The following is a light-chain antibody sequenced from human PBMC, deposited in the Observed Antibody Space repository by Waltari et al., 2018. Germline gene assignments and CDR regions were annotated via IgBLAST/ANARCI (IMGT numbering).Light chain of an antibody. V-gene: IGLV1-44*01. J-gene: IGLJ2*01. CDR2: SNN. CDR3: AAWGDSLNGRV. CDR1: SSNIGGNP. Sequence: QSVLTPPPSASGTPGQRVSISCSGSSSNIGGNPVKWNQHLPGTAPKLPIYSNNQRPSGVPDRFSGSKSGTSASLAISGLQSDDEANYYCAAWGDSLNGRVFGGGTKLTVL.